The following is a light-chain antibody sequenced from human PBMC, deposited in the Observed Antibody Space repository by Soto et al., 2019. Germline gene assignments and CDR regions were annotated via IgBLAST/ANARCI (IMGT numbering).Light chain of an antibody. Sequence: EIVLTQSPGTLSFSPGERATLSFISSQSVSSNYLAWYQQKPGQAPRLLIYGASSRATGIPDRFSGSGSGTDFTLTIRRLEPEDFAVYYCQQYGSSYPWTFGQGTKVDIK. CDR3: QQYGSSYPWT. CDR2: GAS. J-gene: IGKJ1*01. V-gene: IGKV3-20*01. CDR1: QSVSSNY.